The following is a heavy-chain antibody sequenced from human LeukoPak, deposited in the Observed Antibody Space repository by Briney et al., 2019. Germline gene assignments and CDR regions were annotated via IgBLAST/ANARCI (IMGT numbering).Heavy chain of an antibody. Sequence: GGSLRLSCAASGFTFSDYYMSWIRQAPGKGLEWVSYISSSGSTIYYADSVKGRSTISRDNAKNSLYLQMNSLRAEDTAVYYCARGPFGCSSTSCYFGTADYWGQGTLVTVSS. CDR2: ISSSGSTI. V-gene: IGHV3-11*01. CDR1: GFTFSDYY. D-gene: IGHD2-2*01. J-gene: IGHJ4*02. CDR3: ARGPFGCSSTSCYFGTADY.